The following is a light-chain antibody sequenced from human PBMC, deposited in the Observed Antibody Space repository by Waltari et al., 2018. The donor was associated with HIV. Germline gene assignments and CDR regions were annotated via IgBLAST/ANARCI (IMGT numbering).Light chain of an antibody. CDR1: EDISLF. V-gene: IGKV1-9*01. CDR3: HSLNSYPPDT. J-gene: IGKJ2*01. CDR2: GAS. Sequence: DVQLTQSPSFLSASVGDRVSITCRAIEDISLFLAWYQQKPGVAPKLLIDGASSLQNGVPSRFRGSGSGTDFTRAINGLQPEDFATYFCHSLNSYPPDTCGQGTKLEI.